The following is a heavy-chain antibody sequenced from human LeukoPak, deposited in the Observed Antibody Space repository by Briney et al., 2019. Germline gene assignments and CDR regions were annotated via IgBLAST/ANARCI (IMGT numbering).Heavy chain of an antibody. D-gene: IGHD3-22*01. J-gene: IGHJ5*02. CDR3: VRDGPYYYDSSGS. V-gene: IGHV3-30-3*01. Sequence: GGSLRLSCATSGFSFTSYAMHWVRQAPGKGLEWVAVTSYDESNKYYADSVKGRFTISRDNSKNTLYLQMNSLRADDTAVYYCVRDGPYYYDSSGSWGQGTLVTVSS. CDR2: TSYDESNK. CDR1: GFSFTSYA.